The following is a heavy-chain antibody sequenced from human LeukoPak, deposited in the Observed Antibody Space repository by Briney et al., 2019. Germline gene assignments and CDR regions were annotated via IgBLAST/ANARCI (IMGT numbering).Heavy chain of an antibody. Sequence: PGGCLRLSCEASGFTFSDYYMNWIRQAPGKGLECVSYISSSSGTYTNYADSVKGRFTISRDNAKSSLYLQMNSLRAEDTAVYYCARRLAGASIESWGQGTLVTVCS. CDR3: ARRLAGASIES. D-gene: IGHD3-10*01. V-gene: IGHV3-11*03. CDR1: GFTFSDYY. J-gene: IGHJ4*02. CDR2: ISSSSGTYT.